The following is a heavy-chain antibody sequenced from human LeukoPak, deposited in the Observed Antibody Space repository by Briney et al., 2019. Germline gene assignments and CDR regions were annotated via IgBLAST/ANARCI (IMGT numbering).Heavy chain of an antibody. V-gene: IGHV4-34*01. Sequence: SETLSLTCAVYGGSFSGYYWSWIRQPPGKGLEWIGEINHSGSTNYNPSLKSRVTISVDTSKNQFSLKLSPVTAADTAVYYCARGPRTTVYYYYYYMDVWGKGTTVTVSS. J-gene: IGHJ6*03. CDR2: INHSGST. CDR3: ARGPRTTVYYYYYYMDV. CDR1: GGSFSGYY. D-gene: IGHD4-11*01.